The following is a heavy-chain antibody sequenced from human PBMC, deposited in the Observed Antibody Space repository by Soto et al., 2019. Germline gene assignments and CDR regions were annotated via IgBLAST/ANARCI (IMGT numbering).Heavy chain of an antibody. Sequence: GESLKISCKASGYSFNTYWVGWVRQMPGRGLEWMGIIYPSDSDTRYSPSFQGQVTISADKSISTAYLQWSSLKASDTAMYYCARTAAAGKYYYGVDVWGQGTTVTVSS. CDR3: ARTAAAGKYYYGVDV. CDR1: GYSFNTYW. J-gene: IGHJ6*02. D-gene: IGHD6-13*01. CDR2: IYPSDSDT. V-gene: IGHV5-51*01.